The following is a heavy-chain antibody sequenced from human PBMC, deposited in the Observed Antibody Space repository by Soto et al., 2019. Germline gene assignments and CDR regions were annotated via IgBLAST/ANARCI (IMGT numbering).Heavy chain of an antibody. Sequence: PSETLSLTCIVSSGSMSSSLNHWGWIRQPPGKGLEWIGNINYSGSTYYNPSLQSRLTISVDTSNNQFSLTLSSVTAADTVVYYCAKLAGYCSGTSCYGHYAMAVWGQGTTVTVSS. CDR3: AKLAGYCSGTSCYGHYAMAV. CDR1: SGSMSSSLNH. V-gene: IGHV4-39*01. J-gene: IGHJ6*02. CDR2: INYSGST. D-gene: IGHD2-2*01.